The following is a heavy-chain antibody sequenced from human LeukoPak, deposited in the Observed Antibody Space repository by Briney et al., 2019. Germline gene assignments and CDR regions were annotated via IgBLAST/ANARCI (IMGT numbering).Heavy chain of an antibody. Sequence: SETLSLTCTVSGGSISSYYWSWIRQPPGKGLEWIGYIYYSGSTNYNPSLKSRGTISVDTSKNQFSLKLSSVTAADTAVYYCATQSMITFGGVISTRGGAFDIWGQGTMVTVSS. CDR2: IYYSGST. D-gene: IGHD3-16*02. V-gene: IGHV4-59*01. CDR1: GGSISSYY. J-gene: IGHJ3*02. CDR3: ATQSMITFGGVISTRGGAFDI.